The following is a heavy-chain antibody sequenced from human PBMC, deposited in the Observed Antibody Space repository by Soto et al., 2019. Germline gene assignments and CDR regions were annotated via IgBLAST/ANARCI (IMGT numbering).Heavy chain of an antibody. CDR2: IYYSGST. CDR1: GGSISSYY. D-gene: IGHD2-15*01. Sequence: SETLSLTCTVSGGSISSYYWSWIRQPPGKGLEWIGYIYYSGSTNYNPSLKSRVTISVDTSKNQFSLQLNSVTPEDTAVYYCARDGNCSGGSCDPRPADDAFDSWGQGTMVTVSS. V-gene: IGHV4-59*12. J-gene: IGHJ3*02. CDR3: ARDGNCSGGSCDPRPADDAFDS.